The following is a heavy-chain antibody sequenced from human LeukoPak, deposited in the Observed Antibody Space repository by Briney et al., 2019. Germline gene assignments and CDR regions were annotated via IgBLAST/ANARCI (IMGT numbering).Heavy chain of an antibody. CDR2: IYPGDSDT. CDR1: GYSFTSYW. J-gene: IGHJ4*02. V-gene: IGHV5-51*01. CDR3: ARGYYYGSGSYYPFDY. Sequence: GESLKISCKGSGYSFTSYWIGWVRQMPGKGLEWMGIIYPGDSDTRYSPSFQGQVTISADKSISTAYLQWSSLKASDTAMYHCARGYYYGSGSYYPFDYWGQGTLVTVSS. D-gene: IGHD3-10*01.